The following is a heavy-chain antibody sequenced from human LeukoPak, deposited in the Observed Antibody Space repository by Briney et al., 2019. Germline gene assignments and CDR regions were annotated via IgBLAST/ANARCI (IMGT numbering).Heavy chain of an antibody. D-gene: IGHD3-10*01. J-gene: IGHJ5*02. CDR3: ARDQNGSGSYYDPNWFDP. Sequence: ASVKVSCKASGYTFTSYYMHWVRQAPGQGLEWMGIINPSGGSTSYAQKFQGRVTITRDTSTSTVYMELSSLRSEDTAVYYCARDQNGSGSYYDPNWFDPWGQGTLVTVSS. CDR1: GYTFTSYY. V-gene: IGHV1-46*01. CDR2: INPSGGST.